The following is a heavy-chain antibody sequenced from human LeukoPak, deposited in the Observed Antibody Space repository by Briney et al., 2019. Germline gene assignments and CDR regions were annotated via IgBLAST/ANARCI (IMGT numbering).Heavy chain of an antibody. V-gene: IGHV3-48*01. J-gene: IGHJ4*02. D-gene: IGHD2-8*01. CDR1: GFTFSSYS. Sequence: PGGSLRPSCAASGFTFSSYSMNWVRQAPGKGLEWVSYISSSSSTIYYADSVKGRFTISRDNAKNSLYLQMNSLRAEGTAVYYCARDDNDYGDYWGQGTLVTVSS. CDR2: ISSSSSTI. CDR3: ARDDNDYGDY.